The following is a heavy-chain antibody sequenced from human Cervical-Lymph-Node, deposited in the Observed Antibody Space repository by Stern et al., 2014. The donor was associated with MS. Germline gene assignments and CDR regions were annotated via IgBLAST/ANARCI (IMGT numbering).Heavy chain of an antibody. Sequence: EQLVDSGGGVVQPGRSLRLSCAASGFVFRRYALHWVRQAPGKGLEWVALISYDGRDKYYTDSVKGRFTVSRDNSNNTVDLEMNSLRLEDTAVYYCAKGGSGSYLDWGQGSLVTVSS. J-gene: IGHJ4*02. CDR2: ISYDGRDK. D-gene: IGHD1-26*01. CDR1: GFVFRRYA. CDR3: AKGGSGSYLD. V-gene: IGHV3-30*04.